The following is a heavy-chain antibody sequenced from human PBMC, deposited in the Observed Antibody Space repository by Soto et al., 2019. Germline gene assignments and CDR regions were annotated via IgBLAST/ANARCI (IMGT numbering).Heavy chain of an antibody. J-gene: IGHJ4*02. Sequence: QVQLVQSGAEVKKPGASVKVSCKASGYTFTSYAMHWVRQAPGQRLEWMGWINAGNGNTKYSHKFQGRVTIASGTPATTAYSELTSLRPQATAVYYCARPNISRSYYFNSRGQGTLITVSS. CDR1: GYTFTSYA. CDR3: ARPNISRSYYFNS. V-gene: IGHV1-3*01. CDR2: INAGNGNT. D-gene: IGHD6-13*01.